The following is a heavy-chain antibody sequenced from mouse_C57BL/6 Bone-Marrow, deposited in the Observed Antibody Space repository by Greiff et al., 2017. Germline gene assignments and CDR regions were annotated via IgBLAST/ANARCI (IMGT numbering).Heavy chain of an antibody. CDR1: GYTFTDYY. CDR3: ARWGGSSYWYFDV. CDR2: INPYNGGT. V-gene: IGHV1-19*01. J-gene: IGHJ1*03. Sequence: VQLQQSGPVLVKPGASVKMSCKASGYTFTDYYMNWVKQSHGKSLEWIGVINPYNGGTSYNQKFKGKDTLTVDKSSSTAYMELNSLTSEDSAVYYCARWGGSSYWYFDVWGTGTTVTVSA. D-gene: IGHD1-1*01.